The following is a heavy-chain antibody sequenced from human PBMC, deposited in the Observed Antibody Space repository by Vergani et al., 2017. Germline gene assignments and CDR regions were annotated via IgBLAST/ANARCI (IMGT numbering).Heavy chain of an antibody. Sequence: VQLVESGGGVVQPGRSLRLSCAASGFTFSSYGMHWVRQAPGKGLEWVGRIKSKTDGGTTDYTAPVKGRFTISRDDSKNTLYLQMNSLKTEDTAVYYCTTEAAYYDFWSGAYYYYMDVWGKGTTVTVSS. CDR2: IKSKTDGGTT. CDR3: TTEAAYYDFWSGAYYYYMDV. J-gene: IGHJ6*03. V-gene: IGHV3-15*01. D-gene: IGHD3-3*01. CDR1: GFTFSSYG.